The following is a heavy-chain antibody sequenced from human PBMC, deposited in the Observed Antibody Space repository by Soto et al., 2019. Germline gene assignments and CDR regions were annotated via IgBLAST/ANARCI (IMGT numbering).Heavy chain of an antibody. Sequence: PGESLKISCKGSGYSFTSYWIGWVRQMPGKGLEWMGIIYPGDSDTRYSPSFQGQVTISADKSISTAYLQWSSLKASDTAMYYCARRGIAAALPGGVDIWFDPWGQGTLVTVSS. CDR1: GYSFTSYW. CDR2: IYPGDSDT. V-gene: IGHV5-51*01. J-gene: IGHJ5*02. D-gene: IGHD6-13*01. CDR3: ARRGIAAALPGGVDIWFDP.